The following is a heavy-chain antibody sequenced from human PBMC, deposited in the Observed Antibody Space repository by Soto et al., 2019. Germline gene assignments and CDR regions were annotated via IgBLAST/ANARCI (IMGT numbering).Heavy chain of an antibody. V-gene: IGHV1-58*01. Sequence: SVKVSCKASGFTFTSSAVQWVRQARGQRLEWIGWIVVGSGNTNYAQKFQERVTITRDMSTSTAYMELSSLRSEDTAVYYCAAPRYYDFWSVENWFDPWGQGTLVTVSS. J-gene: IGHJ5*02. D-gene: IGHD3-3*01. CDR3: AAPRYYDFWSVENWFDP. CDR1: GFTFTSSA. CDR2: IVVGSGNT.